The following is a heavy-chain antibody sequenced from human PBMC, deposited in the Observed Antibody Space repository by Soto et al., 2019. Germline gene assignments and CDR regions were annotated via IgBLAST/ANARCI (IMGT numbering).Heavy chain of an antibody. CDR2: IYYSGST. Sequence: QLQLQESGPGLVKPSETLSLTCTVSGGSISSSSYYWGWIRQPPGKGLEWIGSIYYSGSTYYNPSLKSRVTISVDTSKNQFSLKLSSVTAADTAVYYCARDSGWYYFDHWGQGTLVTVSS. CDR3: ARDSGWYYFDH. D-gene: IGHD6-19*01. J-gene: IGHJ4*02. V-gene: IGHV4-39*01. CDR1: GGSISSSSYY.